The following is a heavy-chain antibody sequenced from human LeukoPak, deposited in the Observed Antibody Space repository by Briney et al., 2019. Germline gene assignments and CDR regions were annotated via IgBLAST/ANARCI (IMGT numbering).Heavy chain of an antibody. D-gene: IGHD3-3*01. Sequence: PSETLSLTCTVSGGSISSGSYYWRWIRQPAGKGLEWIGRIYTSGSTNYNPSLKSRVTISVDTSKNQFSLKLSSVTAADTAVYYCARFQIFGVVGPDYWGQGTLVTVSS. CDR1: GGSISSGSYY. V-gene: IGHV4-61*02. J-gene: IGHJ4*02. CDR3: ARFQIFGVVGPDY. CDR2: IYTSGST.